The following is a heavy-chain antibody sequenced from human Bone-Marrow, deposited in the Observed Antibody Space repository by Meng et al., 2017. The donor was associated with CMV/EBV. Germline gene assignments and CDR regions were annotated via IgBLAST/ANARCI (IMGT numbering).Heavy chain of an antibody. V-gene: IGHV1-8*01. J-gene: IGHJ4*02. Sequence: ASVKVSCKASGYTFTSYDINWVRQATGQGLEWMGWMNPNSGNTGYAQKFQGRVTMTRDTSTSTVYMELSSLRSEDTAVYYCARSRPGIAAAEPPSGYWGQGTLVTVSS. CDR2: MNPNSGNT. D-gene: IGHD6-13*01. CDR1: GYTFTSYD. CDR3: ARSRPGIAAAEPPSGY.